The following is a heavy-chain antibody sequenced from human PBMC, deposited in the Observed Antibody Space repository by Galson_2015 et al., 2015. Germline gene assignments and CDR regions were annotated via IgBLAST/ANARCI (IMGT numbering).Heavy chain of an antibody. Sequence: ETLSLTCTVSGVSINNFYWTWIRQPPGKGLEWIGYIYDSKNTNYHSSLTSRVTTSLDTSKNQFSLKLNSVTAADTAVYYCARVPGGRPSAFDYWGQGILVTVSS. CDR3: ARVPGGRPSAFDY. J-gene: IGHJ4*02. CDR1: GVSINNFY. D-gene: IGHD4-23*01. CDR2: IYDSKNT. V-gene: IGHV4-59*01.